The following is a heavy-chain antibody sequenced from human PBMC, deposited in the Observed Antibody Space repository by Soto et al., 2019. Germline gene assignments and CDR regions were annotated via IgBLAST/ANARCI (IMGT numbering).Heavy chain of an antibody. V-gene: IGHV3-21*01. CDR2: ISGNNVYV. CDR1: GFNLSIYT. Sequence: EAQLVESGGGLVKPGGSLRVSCAASGFNLSIYTMNWVRQAPVKGLEWVSSISGNNVYVYYADSVKGRFSISRDNAQNSLTLQMNSLRAEDTALYYCARVRCSGGSCYRTYAFDMWGQGTLVTVS. CDR3: ARVRCSGGSCYRTYAFDM. D-gene: IGHD2-15*01. J-gene: IGHJ3*02.